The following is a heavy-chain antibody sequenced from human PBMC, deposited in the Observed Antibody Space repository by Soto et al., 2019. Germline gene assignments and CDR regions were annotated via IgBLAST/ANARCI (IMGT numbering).Heavy chain of an antibody. V-gene: IGHV4-30-2*01. CDR3: ARGGGSDSFDY. J-gene: IGHJ4*02. CDR1: GASITYGGYS. Sequence: QLQLHESGSGLVKPSQTLSLTCTVSGASITYGGYSWSWIRQTPGNGLEWIGYINHLETTFYNPSFESRLSLSIDRAKNQFSLNLNSMSAADRAVYFCARGGGSDSFDYWGQGILVTVSS. D-gene: IGHD1-26*01. CDR2: INHLETT.